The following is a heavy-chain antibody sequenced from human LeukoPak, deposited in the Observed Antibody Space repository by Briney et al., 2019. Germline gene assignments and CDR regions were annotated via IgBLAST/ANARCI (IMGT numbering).Heavy chain of an antibody. J-gene: IGHJ4*02. CDR3: ARRVVVPAAPYYFDY. Sequence: GGSLRLSCAASGFTFSSYGMHWVRQAPGKGLEWVAVISYDGSNKYYADSVKGRFTISRDNSKNTLYLQMNSLRAEDTAVYYCARRVVVPAAPYYFDYWGQGTLVTVSS. D-gene: IGHD2-2*01. CDR1: GFTFSSYG. V-gene: IGHV3-30*03. CDR2: ISYDGSNK.